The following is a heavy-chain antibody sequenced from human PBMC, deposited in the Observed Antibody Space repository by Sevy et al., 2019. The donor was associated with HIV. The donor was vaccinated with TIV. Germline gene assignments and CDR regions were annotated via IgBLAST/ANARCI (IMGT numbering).Heavy chain of an antibody. CDR1: GFTFSSYD. V-gene: IGHV3-13*01. CDR3: ARGDYYDSSGWEAFDI. Sequence: GGSLRLSCAASGFTFSSYDMHWVRQATGKGLEWVSAIGTAGDTYYPGSVKGRFTISRENAKNSLYLQMNSLRAGDTAVYYSARGDYYDSSGWEAFDIWGQGTMVTVSS. J-gene: IGHJ3*02. D-gene: IGHD3-22*01. CDR2: IGTAGDT.